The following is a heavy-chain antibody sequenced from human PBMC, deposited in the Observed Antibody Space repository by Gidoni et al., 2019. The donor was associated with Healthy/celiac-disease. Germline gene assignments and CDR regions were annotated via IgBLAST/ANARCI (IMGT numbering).Heavy chain of an antibody. D-gene: IGHD3-22*01. CDR2: ISGSGGST. CDR1: GFTFSSYA. J-gene: IGHJ4*02. V-gene: IGHV3-23*01. Sequence: EVQLLESGGGLVQPGGSLRLSCAASGFTFSSYAMSWVRQAPGKGLEWVSAISGSGGSTYYADSVKGRFTISRDNSKNTLYLQMNSLRAEDTAVYYCAKVARRYYYDSSGYYDRGDYWGQGTLVTVSS. CDR3: AKVARRYYYDSSGYYDRGDY.